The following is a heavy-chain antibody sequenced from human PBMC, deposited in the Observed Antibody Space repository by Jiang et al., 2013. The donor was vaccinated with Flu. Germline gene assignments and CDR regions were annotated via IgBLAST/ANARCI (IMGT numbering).Heavy chain of an antibody. V-gene: IGHV4-38-2*02. CDR3: AAPRTSGSYTYYFDY. Sequence: LLKPSETLSLTCTVSGYSISSGYYWGWIRQPPGKGLEWIGSIYHSGSTYYNPSLKSRVTISVDTSKNQFSLKLSSVTAADTAVYYCAAPRTSGSYTYYFDYWGQGTLVTVSS. CDR1: GYSISSGYY. J-gene: IGHJ4*02. CDR2: IYHSGST. D-gene: IGHD3-10*01.